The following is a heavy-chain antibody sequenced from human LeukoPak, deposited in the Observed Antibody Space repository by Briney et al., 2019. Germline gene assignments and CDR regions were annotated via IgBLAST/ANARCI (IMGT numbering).Heavy chain of an antibody. CDR3: TRGGGGSFPHY. Sequence: HPGGSLRLSCAASGFTVSSNFLSWVRQPPGKGLEWVSDIYSGGSTYYSDSVKGRFTISRDNSKNTLYLQMNSLRAEDTAVYHCTRGGGGSFPHYWGQGTLVTVSS. J-gene: IGHJ4*02. CDR2: IYSGGST. V-gene: IGHV3-53*01. D-gene: IGHD2-21*01. CDR1: GFTVSSNF.